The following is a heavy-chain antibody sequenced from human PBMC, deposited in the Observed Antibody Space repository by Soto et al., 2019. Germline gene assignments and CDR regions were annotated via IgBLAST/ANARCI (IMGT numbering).Heavy chain of an antibody. CDR3: ATDMSGFDP. J-gene: IGHJ5*02. CDR1: GATSRSFA. CDR2: IIPMYGAT. V-gene: IGHV1-69*01. Sequence: QVQLVQSGAEVKKPGSSVKVSCKASGATSRSFAIAWVRQTPGHGLEWMGGIIPMYGATTYAQKFQGRLTITADDSTTTAYMDLTSLTSEDTGVYYCATDMSGFDPWGQGTLVTGSS. D-gene: IGHD3-16*01.